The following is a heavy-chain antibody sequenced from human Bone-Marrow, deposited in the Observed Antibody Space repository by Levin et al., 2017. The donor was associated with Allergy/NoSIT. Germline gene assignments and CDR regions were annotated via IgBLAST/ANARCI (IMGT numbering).Heavy chain of an antibody. Sequence: RGESLKISCAASGFTFSNAWMSWVRQTPGKGLEWLGRIKSKTEGGTTDYAAPVKGRFTILRDDSKTTLYLQMNSLKTEDTAVYYSTTGDYDMIWGQGTLVTVSS. D-gene: IGHD3-9*01. J-gene: IGHJ4*02. V-gene: IGHV3-15*01. CDR1: GFTFSNAW. CDR3: TTGDYDMI. CDR2: IKSKTEGGTT.